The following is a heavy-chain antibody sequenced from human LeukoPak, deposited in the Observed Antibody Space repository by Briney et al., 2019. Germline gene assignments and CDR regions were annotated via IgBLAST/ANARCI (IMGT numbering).Heavy chain of an antibody. CDR1: GFIFGNYA. CDR3: TKGRGSYNALDI. D-gene: IGHD3-10*01. CDR2: ISYHGRNI. J-gene: IGHJ3*02. Sequence: GGSLRLSCAASGFIFGNYAMHWVRQAPGKGLEWVAAISYHGRNIYYADSVKGRFIISRDNSENALYLQMSSLTTEDTAMYYCTKGRGSYNALDIWGQGTVVTVSS. V-gene: IGHV3-30-3*01.